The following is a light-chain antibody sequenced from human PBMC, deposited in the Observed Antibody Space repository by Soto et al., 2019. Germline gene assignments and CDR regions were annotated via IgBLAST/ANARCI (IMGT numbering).Light chain of an antibody. Sequence: QSVLTQPPSASGTPGQGVTIYCSGSSSNIGSHPVNWYQQLPGTAPKLLIYTNNQRPSGVPDRFSGSKSGTSASLAISGLQSEDEADYYCAAWDDRLNGPVFGGATKLTVL. J-gene: IGLJ2*01. CDR1: SSNIGSHP. CDR2: TNN. V-gene: IGLV1-44*01. CDR3: AAWDDRLNGPV.